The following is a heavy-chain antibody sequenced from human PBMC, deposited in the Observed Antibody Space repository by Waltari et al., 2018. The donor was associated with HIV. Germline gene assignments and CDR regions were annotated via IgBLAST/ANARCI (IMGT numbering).Heavy chain of an antibody. Sequence: QVQLVQSGAEVKKPGASVKVSCKASGYTFSDYYMHWVRQAPGQGLEWMGGLNPNSGGTRYAVKFQGRVTMTRDPSISPAYMELGRLRFDDTAVYYCARVFRGTVNYFDSRLGHWGQGTLVTVSS. D-gene: IGHD3-22*01. CDR2: LNPNSGGT. CDR3: ARVFRGTVNYFDSRLGH. J-gene: IGHJ5*02. CDR1: GYTFSDYY. V-gene: IGHV1-2*02.